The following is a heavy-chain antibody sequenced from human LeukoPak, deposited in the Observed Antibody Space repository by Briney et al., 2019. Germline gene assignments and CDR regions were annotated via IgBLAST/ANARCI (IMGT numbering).Heavy chain of an antibody. J-gene: IGHJ4*02. V-gene: IGHV1-8*01. Sequence: ASVKVSCKASGYTFTTHDINWVRQATGQGLEWLGWMSPNSGDTGYAQKFQGRVTMTSDSSISTAYMELSSLRSGDTAIYYCVRTPPNWGFDYWGQGTLVTVSS. CDR1: GYTFTTHD. D-gene: IGHD7-27*01. CDR3: VRTPPNWGFDY. CDR2: MSPNSGDT.